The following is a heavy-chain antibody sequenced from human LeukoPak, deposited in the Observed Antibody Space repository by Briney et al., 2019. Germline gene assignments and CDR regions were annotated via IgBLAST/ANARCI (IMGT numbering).Heavy chain of an antibody. D-gene: IGHD6-19*01. J-gene: IGHJ4*02. V-gene: IGHV4-59*01. CDR3: ARGDRYLIHSSGWYYFDY. CDR1: GGSISSYY. Sequence: SETLSLTCTVSGGSISSYYWSWIRQPPGKGLEWIGYIYYSGSTNYNPSLKSRVTISVDTSKNQFSLKLSSVTAADTAVYYCARGDRYLIHSSGWYYFDYWGQGTLSPSPQ. CDR2: IYYSGST.